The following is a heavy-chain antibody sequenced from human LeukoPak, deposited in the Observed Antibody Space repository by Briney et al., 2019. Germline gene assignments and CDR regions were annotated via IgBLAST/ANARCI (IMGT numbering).Heavy chain of an antibody. CDR2: IYSSGNA. J-gene: IGHJ4*02. CDR1: GGSISSNGSY. V-gene: IGHV4-39*07. Sequence: SETLSLTCTVSGGSISSNGSYWGWIRQPPGKGLEWIGNIYSSGNAYYNPSLKSRVAISLDTSKNQFSLKLTSVTASDTAIYYCARERDYGDYWGQGTLVTVSS. CDR3: ARERDYGDY.